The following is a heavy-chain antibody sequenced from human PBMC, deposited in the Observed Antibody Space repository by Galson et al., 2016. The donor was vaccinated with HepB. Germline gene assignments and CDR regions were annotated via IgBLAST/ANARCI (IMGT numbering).Heavy chain of an antibody. J-gene: IGHJ4*02. V-gene: IGHV3-33*01. CDR3: ARNHGMVTKYYFDY. CDR2: IWYDGSNK. D-gene: IGHD3-3*01. CDR1: GFIFSSYG. Sequence: SLRLSCAASGFIFSSYGMHWVRQAPGKGLEWVAVIWYDGSNKYYADSVKGRLTISRDNSKNTLYLRMNNLRVEDTAVYYCARNHGMVTKYYFDYWGQGALVTVSS.